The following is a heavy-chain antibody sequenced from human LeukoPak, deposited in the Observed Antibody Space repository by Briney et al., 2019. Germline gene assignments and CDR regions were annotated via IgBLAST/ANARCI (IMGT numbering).Heavy chain of an antibody. J-gene: IGHJ4*02. CDR1: GGSISSYY. CDR2: IYYSGST. CDR3: AREGRIGGNTDY. D-gene: IGHD3-16*01. Sequence: SETLSLTCTVSGGSISSYYWSWIRQPPGKGLEWIGYIYYSGSTNYNPSLKSRVTISVDTSKNQFSLKLSSVTAADTAVYYCAREGRIGGNTDYWGQGTLVTVSS. V-gene: IGHV4-59*01.